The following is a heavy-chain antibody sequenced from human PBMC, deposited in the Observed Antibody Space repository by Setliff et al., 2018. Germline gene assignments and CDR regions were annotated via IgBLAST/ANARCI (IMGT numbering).Heavy chain of an antibody. CDR2: ISTYNGHT. CDR3: SRLVRFCTKISCQRLLGDDY. V-gene: IGHV1-18*01. D-gene: IGHD2-2*01. Sequence: ASVKVSCKTSDYILTSYGLSWVRQAPGQGLDWMGWISTYNGHTNYAQKLQGRVTMTTDTSTSTAYLEFKSLRSDDTAIYYCSRLVRFCTKISCQRLLGDDYWGQGALVTVSS. J-gene: IGHJ4*02. CDR1: DYILTSYG.